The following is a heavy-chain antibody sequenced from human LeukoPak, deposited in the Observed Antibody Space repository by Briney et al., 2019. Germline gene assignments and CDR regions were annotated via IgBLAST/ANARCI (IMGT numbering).Heavy chain of an antibody. D-gene: IGHD3-3*01. CDR3: ARDDYDFWSGYYFPIGSKFDY. CDR1: GFTFSSYA. Sequence: PGGSLRLSCAASGFTFSSYAMHWVRQAPGKGVEWVAVISYDGSNNYYADSVKGRFTISRDNSKNTLYLQMNSLRAEDTAVYYCARDDYDFWSGYYFPIGSKFDYWGQGTLVTVSS. J-gene: IGHJ4*02. CDR2: ISYDGSNN. V-gene: IGHV3-30*01.